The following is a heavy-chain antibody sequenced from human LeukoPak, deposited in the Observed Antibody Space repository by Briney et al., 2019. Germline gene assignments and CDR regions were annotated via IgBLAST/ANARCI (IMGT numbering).Heavy chain of an antibody. D-gene: IGHD3-22*01. CDR3: ARGRTMIVNDAFDI. J-gene: IGHJ3*02. CDR1: GYTFTGYY. Sequence: ASVKVSCKASGYTFTGYYMHWVRQAPGQGLEWMGRINSNSGGTNYAQKFQGRVTMIRDTSISTAYMELSRLRSDDTAVYYCARGRTMIVNDAFDIWGQGTMVTVSS. CDR2: INSNSGGT. V-gene: IGHV1-2*06.